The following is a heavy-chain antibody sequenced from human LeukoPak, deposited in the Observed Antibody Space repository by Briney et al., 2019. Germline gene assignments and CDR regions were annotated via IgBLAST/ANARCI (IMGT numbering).Heavy chain of an antibody. CDR1: GGTFISYA. D-gene: IGHD2-15*01. Sequence: GASVKVSCKASGGTFISYAISWVRQAPGQGLEWMGRIIPILGIANYAQKFQGRVTITADKSTSTAYMELSSLRSEDTAVYYCARSLVVVAATRWLPVYGMDVWGQGTTVTVSS. V-gene: IGHV1-69*04. J-gene: IGHJ6*02. CDR2: IIPILGIA. CDR3: ARSLVVVAATRWLPVYGMDV.